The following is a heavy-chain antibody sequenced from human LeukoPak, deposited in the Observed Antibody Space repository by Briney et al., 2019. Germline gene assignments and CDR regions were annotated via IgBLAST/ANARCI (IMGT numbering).Heavy chain of an antibody. CDR3: ARDLVTVTKGFDI. V-gene: IGHV4-59*11. CDR2: ISYIGST. J-gene: IGHJ3*02. CDR1: ADSFSSHY. D-gene: IGHD4-17*01. Sequence: SETLSLTCAVSADSFSSHYWTWIRQPPGKGLGWIGYISYIGSTNYNPSLKSRVTISIDTSKNQFSLKLSSVTAADTAVYYCARDLVTVTKGFDIWGQGTMVSVSS.